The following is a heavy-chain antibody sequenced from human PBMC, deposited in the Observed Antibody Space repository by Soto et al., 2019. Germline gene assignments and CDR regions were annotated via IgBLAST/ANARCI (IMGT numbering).Heavy chain of an antibody. J-gene: IGHJ5*02. CDR1: GFTFSSYS. V-gene: IGHV3-48*01. CDR2: ISSSSSTI. Sequence: GGSLRLSCAASGFTFSSYSMNWVRQAPGKGLEWVSYISSSSSTIYYADSVKGRFTISRDNAKNSLYLQMNSLRAEDTAVYYCARVIGSGSKHNNWFDPWGQGTLVTVSS. D-gene: IGHD3-10*01. CDR3: ARVIGSGSKHNNWFDP.